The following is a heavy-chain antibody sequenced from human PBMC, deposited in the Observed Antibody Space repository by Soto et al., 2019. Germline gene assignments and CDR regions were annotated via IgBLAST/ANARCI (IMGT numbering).Heavy chain of an antibody. V-gene: IGHV1-2*02. CDR2: INPNSGGT. CDR1: GYTFSGYY. Sequence: ASVKVSCKASGYTFSGYYIHWLRQAPGQGLESMGWINPNSGGTNYAQKFQGRVTVTRDTPTSTAYMELSRLTSDDTAVYYCARSLTEGYCTITGCYTRPLYGMDVWGQGTTVTVSS. CDR3: ARSLTEGYCTITGCYTRPLYGMDV. J-gene: IGHJ6*02. D-gene: IGHD2-2*02.